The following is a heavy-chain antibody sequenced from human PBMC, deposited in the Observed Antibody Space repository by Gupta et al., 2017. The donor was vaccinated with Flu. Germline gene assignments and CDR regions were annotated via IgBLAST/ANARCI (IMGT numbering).Heavy chain of an antibody. D-gene: IGHD6-19*01. J-gene: IGHJ6*02. CDR1: GGSFSGYY. Sequence: QVQLQQWGAGLLKPSETLSLTCAVYGGSFSGYYWSWIRQPPGKGLEWIGEINHSGSTNYNPSLKSRVTISVDTSKNQVSLKLSSVTAADTAVYYCARARGSRVYGGYSSGSYSSTVNYYYGMDVWGQGTTVTVAS. CDR3: ARARGSRVYGGYSSGSYSSTVNYYYGMDV. CDR2: INHSGST. V-gene: IGHV4-34*01.